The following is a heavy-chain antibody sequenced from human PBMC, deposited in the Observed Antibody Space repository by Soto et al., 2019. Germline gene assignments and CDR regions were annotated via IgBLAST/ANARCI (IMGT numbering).Heavy chain of an antibody. Sequence: EVQLLESGGAVVQPGGSLTISCEASGFTFGSYAVSWVRQAPGKGLEWVSAISGSGGHTHYSDSVKGRFIISRDNSKSTMSLQMTSLGAEDSAIYYCAKDFRLAVVAVVTENWFDSWGQGTLVTVSS. CDR3: AKDFRLAVVAVVTENWFDS. CDR1: GFTFGSYA. J-gene: IGHJ5*01. V-gene: IGHV3-23*01. CDR2: ISGSGGHT. D-gene: IGHD2-15*01.